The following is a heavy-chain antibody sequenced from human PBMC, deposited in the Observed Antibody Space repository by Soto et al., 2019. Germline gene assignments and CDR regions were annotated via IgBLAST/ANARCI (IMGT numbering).Heavy chain of an antibody. Sequence: GGSLRLSCAASGFTFSSYAMSWVRQAPRKGLEWVSAISGSGGSTYYADSVKGRFTISRDNSKNTLYLQMNSLRAEDTAVYYCEKAESVAGTVYFDYWGQGTLVTVSS. CDR2: ISGSGGST. CDR3: EKAESVAGTVYFDY. J-gene: IGHJ4*02. D-gene: IGHD6-19*01. CDR1: GFTFSSYA. V-gene: IGHV3-23*01.